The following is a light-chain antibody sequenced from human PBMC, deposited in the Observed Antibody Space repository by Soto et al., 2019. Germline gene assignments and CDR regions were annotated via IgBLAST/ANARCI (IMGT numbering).Light chain of an antibody. J-gene: IGKJ5*01. CDR2: AAS. V-gene: IGKV1-39*01. CDR1: QSISSY. Sequence: DIQMTQSPSSLSASVGDRVTITCRASQSISSYLNWYQQKPGKAPKLLIYAASSLQSGVPSRFSGSGSVTDFTLTISSLQSEDFATYFCQQSYSTRITFGQGTRLEIK. CDR3: QQSYSTRIT.